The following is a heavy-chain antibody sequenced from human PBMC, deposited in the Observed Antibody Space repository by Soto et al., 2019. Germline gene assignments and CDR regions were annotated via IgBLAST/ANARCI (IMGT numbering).Heavy chain of an antibody. J-gene: IGHJ4*02. CDR2: ISAYNGNT. D-gene: IGHD6-19*01. CDR1: GYTFTSYG. CDR3: ARGEQWLIAYYFDY. Sequence: ASVKVSCKASGYTFTSYGISWVRQAPGQGLEWMGWISAYNGNTNYAQKLQGRVTMTTDTSTSTAYMELRGLRSDDTAVYYCARGEQWLIAYYFDYWGQGTLVTVSS. V-gene: IGHV1-18*01.